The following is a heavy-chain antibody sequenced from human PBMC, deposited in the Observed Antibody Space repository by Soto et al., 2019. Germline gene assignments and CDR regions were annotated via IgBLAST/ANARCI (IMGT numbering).Heavy chain of an antibody. CDR2: ISSSSYI. CDR1: GFTFSSYS. D-gene: IGHD2-2*01. CDR3: ARGGDIVVVPAVASGSNWFDP. J-gene: IGHJ5*02. Sequence: GGSLRLSCAASGFTFSSYSMNWVRQAPGKGLGWVSSISSSSYIYYAVSVKGRFTISRDNAKNSLYLQMNSLRAEDTALYYCARGGDIVVVPAVASGSNWFDPWGQGTLVTVSS. V-gene: IGHV3-21*01.